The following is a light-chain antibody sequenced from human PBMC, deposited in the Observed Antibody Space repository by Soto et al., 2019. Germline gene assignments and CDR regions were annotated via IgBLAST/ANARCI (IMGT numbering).Light chain of an antibody. CDR3: QQYNSWWT. V-gene: IGKV1-5*01. J-gene: IGKJ1*01. CDR2: DAS. Sequence: DIQMTQSPSTLSASVGDRVTITCRASQSISSWLAWYQQKSGKAPKLLIYDASSLESGVPSRFSGSGSGIEFTLTISSLQADDFGTYYCQQYNSWWTFGQGTKVEIK. CDR1: QSISSW.